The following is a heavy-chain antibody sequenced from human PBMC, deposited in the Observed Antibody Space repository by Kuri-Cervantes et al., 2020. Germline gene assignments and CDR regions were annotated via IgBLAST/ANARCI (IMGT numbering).Heavy chain of an antibody. Sequence: GGSLRLSCAASGFTFSTYAMNWVRQAPGKGLEWVSGISGGGGNTYYADSVKGRFTISRDNSKNTLYLQMNSLTAEDTAVYYCAIDSGGYAEHYWGQGTLVTVSS. CDR3: AIDSGGYAEHY. V-gene: IGHV3-23*01. D-gene: IGHD5-12*01. CDR1: GFTFSTYA. CDR2: ISGGGGNT. J-gene: IGHJ4*02.